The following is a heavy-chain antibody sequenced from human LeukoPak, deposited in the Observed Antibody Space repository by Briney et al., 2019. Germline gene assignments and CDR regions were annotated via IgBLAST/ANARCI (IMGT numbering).Heavy chain of an antibody. CDR2: IKQDGSEK. J-gene: IGHJ4*02. CDR1: GFTFSSYW. Sequence: PGGSLRLSCAASGFTFSSYWMSWVRQAPGKGLEWVANIKQDGSEKYYVDSVKGRFTISRDNAKNSLYLQMNSLRAEDTAVYYCARSSTIRRGWGHFDYWGQGTLVTVSS. V-gene: IGHV3-7*01. CDR3: ARSSTIRRGWGHFDY. D-gene: IGHD2-2*01.